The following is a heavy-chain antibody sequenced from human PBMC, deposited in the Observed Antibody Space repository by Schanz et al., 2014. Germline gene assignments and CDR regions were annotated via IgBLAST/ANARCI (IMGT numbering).Heavy chain of an antibody. CDR3: ARDGEAAAGCDY. Sequence: QLMQSGSEVRKPGASVKVSCKASGYIFGSHGMTWVRQAPGQGLEWMGLINPSGGSTSYAQKFQGRVTMTRDTSTSTVYMELSSLRSEDTAVYYCARDGEAAAGCDYWGHGTLVTVSS. D-gene: IGHD6-13*01. CDR2: INPSGGST. CDR1: GYIFGSHG. J-gene: IGHJ4*01. V-gene: IGHV1-46*03.